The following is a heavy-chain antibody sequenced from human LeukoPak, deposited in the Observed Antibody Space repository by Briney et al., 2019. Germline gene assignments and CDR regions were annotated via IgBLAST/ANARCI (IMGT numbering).Heavy chain of an antibody. CDR2: IYYSGST. D-gene: IGHD6-19*01. J-gene: IGHJ5*02. Sequence: SETLSLTCTVSGGSISSGGYYWSWIRQHPGKGLEWIGYIYYSGSTYYNPSLKSRVTISVDTSKNQISLKLTSLTAADTAVYYCARSSYSSGWYWFDPWGQGTQVTVSS. CDR3: ARSSYSSGWYWFDP. CDR1: GGSISSGGYY. V-gene: IGHV4-31*03.